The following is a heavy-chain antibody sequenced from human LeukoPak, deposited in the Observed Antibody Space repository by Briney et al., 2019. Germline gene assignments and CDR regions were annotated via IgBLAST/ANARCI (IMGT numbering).Heavy chain of an antibody. Sequence: ASVTVSCKASGYTFTSYYMQLLRQAPAQGLEGMGIVNLSGVRTSHPQKFQGRVTMTRDTSTSTVYMELSSLRSEDTAVYYCASNLRELVRFSYYYYGMDVWGKGTPVTVSS. V-gene: IGHV1-46*01. J-gene: IGHJ6*04. D-gene: IGHD6-13*01. CDR3: ASNLRELVRFSYYYYGMDV. CDR1: GYTFTSYY. CDR2: VNLSGVRT.